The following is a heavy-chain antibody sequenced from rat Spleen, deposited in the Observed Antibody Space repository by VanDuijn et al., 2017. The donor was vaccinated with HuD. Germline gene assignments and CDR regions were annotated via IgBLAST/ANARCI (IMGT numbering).Heavy chain of an antibody. CDR3: ARVGTRVSRFAY. D-gene: IGHD1-4*01. V-gene: IGHV5-19*01. CDR1: GFTLSDYD. J-gene: IGHJ3*01. CDR2: ISPSGATT. Sequence: EVQLVESGGGLVQPGRSLKLSWAASGFTLSDYDMHWIRQAQTKGLEWVTSISPSGATTNYRDSVKGRFTISRDNARGTLYLQMDSLRSEDTATYYCARVGTRVSRFAYWGQCTLVTVSS.